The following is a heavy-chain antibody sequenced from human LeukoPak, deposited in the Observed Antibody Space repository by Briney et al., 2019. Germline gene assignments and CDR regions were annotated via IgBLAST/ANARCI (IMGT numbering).Heavy chain of an antibody. CDR2: IYYSGST. V-gene: IGHV4-30-4*08. CDR3: ARDVGALDY. J-gene: IGHJ4*02. Sequence: QVQLQVWGPGLAKPSQTLSLTCTVSGGSISSRDYYWGWIRQPPGKGLEWIGYIYYSGSTYYNSSLKSRVTISVDTSKNQFSLKLSSVTAADTAVYYCARDVGALDYWGQGTLVTVSS. D-gene: IGHD1-26*01. CDR1: GGSISSRDYY.